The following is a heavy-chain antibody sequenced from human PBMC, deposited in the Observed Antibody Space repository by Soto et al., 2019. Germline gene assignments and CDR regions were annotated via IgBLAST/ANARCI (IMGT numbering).Heavy chain of an antibody. Sequence: QVQLVESGGGVVKPGRSLRLSCAASGFTFSSYGMHWVRQAPGKGLEWVAVIWYDGSNKYYADSVKGRFTISRDNSKNTLYLQMNSLRAEDTAVYYCARTVATNPYYFDYWGQGTLVTVSS. D-gene: IGHD4-17*01. V-gene: IGHV3-33*01. CDR2: IWYDGSNK. CDR1: GFTFSSYG. J-gene: IGHJ4*02. CDR3: ARTVATNPYYFDY.